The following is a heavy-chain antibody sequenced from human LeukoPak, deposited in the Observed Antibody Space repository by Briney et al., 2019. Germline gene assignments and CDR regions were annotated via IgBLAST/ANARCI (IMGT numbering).Heavy chain of an antibody. D-gene: IGHD6-13*01. Sequence: PSETLSLTCTVSGGSISSYHWSWIRQPPGKELEWIGYIYYSGSTNYNPSLKSRVTISVDTSKNQFSLKLSSVTAADTAVYYCARVASAAVFDYWGQGTLVTVSS. CDR2: IYYSGST. V-gene: IGHV4-59*01. CDR1: GGSISSYH. J-gene: IGHJ4*02. CDR3: ARVASAAVFDY.